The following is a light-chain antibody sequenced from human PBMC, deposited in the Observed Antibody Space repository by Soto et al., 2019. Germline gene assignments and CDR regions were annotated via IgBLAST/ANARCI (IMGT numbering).Light chain of an antibody. J-gene: IGLJ2*01. V-gene: IGLV8-61*01. CDR3: VLYVGSGIVV. CDR2: NTN. CDR1: SGSVSTSDY. Sequence: QTVVTQEPSLSGSPGGTVTLTCGLSSGSVSTSDYPSWYQQTPGHAPRTLIYNTNTRSSGVTDRFSGYILGNKAALTNTGAQADDEADYCCVLYVGSGIVVFGGGTKLTVL.